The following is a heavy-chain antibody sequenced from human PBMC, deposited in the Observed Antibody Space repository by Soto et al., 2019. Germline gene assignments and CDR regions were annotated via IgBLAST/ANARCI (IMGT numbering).Heavy chain of an antibody. D-gene: IGHD6-13*01. CDR2: IKSKRDSGTT. Sequence: EVQLVESGGGLVRPGGSLRLSCGASGFPFNNAWMNWVRQAPGKGLEWVGRIKSKRDSGTTDYAAPVKGRFTISRDDSRNTVYLQMNSLKTEDTAVYYCATSVVVTGTVDYWGQGTLVTVSS. J-gene: IGHJ4*02. CDR3: ATSVVVTGTVDY. CDR1: GFPFNNAW. V-gene: IGHV3-15*07.